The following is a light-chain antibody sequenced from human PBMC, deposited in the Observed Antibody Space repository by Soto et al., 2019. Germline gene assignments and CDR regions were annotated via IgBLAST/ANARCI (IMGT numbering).Light chain of an antibody. CDR3: QQYGSSRIT. CDR1: QSVSSSY. J-gene: IGKJ5*01. Sequence: EIVLTQSPGTLSLSPGERATLSCRASQSVSSSYLAWYQLKPGQAPRLLIYDASSRATGIPDRFSGSGSGTDFTLTISRLEPEDFAVYYCQQYGSSRITFGQGTRLEIK. V-gene: IGKV3-20*01. CDR2: DAS.